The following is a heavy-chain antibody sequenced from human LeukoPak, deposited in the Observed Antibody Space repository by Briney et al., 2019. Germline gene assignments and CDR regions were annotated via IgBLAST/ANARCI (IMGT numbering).Heavy chain of an antibody. V-gene: IGHV3-30-3*01. CDR3: ARDAGKDYYNYYGMDV. J-gene: IGHJ6*02. CDR1: TFTFSSYA. CDR2: ISYDGSNK. Sequence: GRSLILSCVASTFTFSSYAMHCVRPAPGKGREWVGAISYDGSNKYYADSVKGRFTISRDSSKNTLYLQMNSLRAEDTAVHYCARDAGKDYYNYYGMDVWGQGTTVTVSS. D-gene: IGHD3-10*01.